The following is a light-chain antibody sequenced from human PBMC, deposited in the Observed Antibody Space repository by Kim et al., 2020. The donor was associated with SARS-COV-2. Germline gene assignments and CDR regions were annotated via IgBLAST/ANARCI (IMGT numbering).Light chain of an antibody. CDR3: QDFSGSSRM. CDR1: QSISTW. Sequence: ASVGAMFTLTCRASQSISTWVAWYQHKPGKVPKLLIYKASSLERGVSSRFSGSGSGTEFTLTISSLQPDDFATYYCQDFSGSSRMFGQGTKVDIK. CDR2: KAS. V-gene: IGKV1-5*03. J-gene: IGKJ1*01.